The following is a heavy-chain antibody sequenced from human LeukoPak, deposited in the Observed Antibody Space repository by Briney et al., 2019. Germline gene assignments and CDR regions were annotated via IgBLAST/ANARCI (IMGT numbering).Heavy chain of an antibody. V-gene: IGHV1-8*03. CDR1: GYSFTNYD. D-gene: IGHD3-22*01. J-gene: IGHJ5*02. CDR2: LNPNTGNT. CDR3: ARMYYYDNSGDDNWFDP. Sequence: SVKVSCKASGYSFTNYDINWVRQATGQGLEWMGWLNPNTGNTGYAQKFQGRVTITRNTSISTAYLELSSLRSEDTAIYYCARMYYYDNSGDDNWFDPWGQGTLVTVSS.